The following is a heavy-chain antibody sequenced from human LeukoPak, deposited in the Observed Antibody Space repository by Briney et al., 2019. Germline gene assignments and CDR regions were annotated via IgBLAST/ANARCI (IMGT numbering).Heavy chain of an antibody. V-gene: IGHV3-30-3*01. CDR2: ISYDGSNK. CDR1: GFTFSSYA. Sequence: GGSLRLSCAASGFTFSSYAMHWVRQAPGKGLEWVAVISYDGSNKYYADSVKGRITISRDNSKNTLYLQMNSLRAEDTAVYYCATRIAVAGGLDYWGQGTLVTVSS. D-gene: IGHD6-19*01. J-gene: IGHJ4*02. CDR3: ATRIAVAGGLDY.